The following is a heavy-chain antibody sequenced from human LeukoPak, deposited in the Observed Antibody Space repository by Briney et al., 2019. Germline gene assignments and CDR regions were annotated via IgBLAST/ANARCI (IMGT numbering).Heavy chain of an antibody. CDR3: AREFPSFNWFDP. V-gene: IGHV1-18*01. J-gene: IGHJ5*02. CDR2: ISAYNGNT. CDR1: GYTFTSYG. D-gene: IGHD3-16*02. Sequence: ASVKVSCKASGYTFTSYGISWVRQAPGQGLEWMGWISAYNGNTNYAQKLQGRVTMTTDTPTSTAYMELSRLRSDDTAVYYCAREFPSFNWFDPWGQGTLVTVSS.